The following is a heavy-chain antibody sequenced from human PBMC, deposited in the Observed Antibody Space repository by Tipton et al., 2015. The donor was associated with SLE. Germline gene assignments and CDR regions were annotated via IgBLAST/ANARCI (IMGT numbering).Heavy chain of an antibody. CDR2: INHSGST. Sequence: TLSLTCAVYGGSFSGYYWSWIRQPPGKGLEWIGEINHSGSTNYNPSLKSRVTISVDTSKNQFSLKLSSVTAADTAVYYCASGGGSSSDYWGQGTLVTVSS. J-gene: IGHJ4*02. CDR1: GGSFSGYY. D-gene: IGHD6-6*01. CDR3: ASGGGSSSDY. V-gene: IGHV4-34*01.